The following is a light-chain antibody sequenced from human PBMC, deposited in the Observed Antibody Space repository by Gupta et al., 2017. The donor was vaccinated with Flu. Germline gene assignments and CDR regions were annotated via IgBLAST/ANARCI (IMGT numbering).Light chain of an antibody. V-gene: IGKV1-5*03. J-gene: IGKJ1*01. Sequence: DIQLTQSPSTLSASVGDRVTITCRASKSISSWLAWYQQKPGQAPKLLIYKASSLASGVPSRFSGSGSGTEFTLTISSLQPDDFATYYCQQYNSYSLTFGQGTKVEIK. CDR1: KSISSW. CDR3: QQYNSYSLT. CDR2: KAS.